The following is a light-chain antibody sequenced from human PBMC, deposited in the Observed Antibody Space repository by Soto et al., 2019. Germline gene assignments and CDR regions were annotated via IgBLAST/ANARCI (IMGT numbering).Light chain of an antibody. V-gene: IGKV1-9*01. Sequence: DIQLTQSPSFLSASVGDRVTITCRASQGISSYLAWYQQTPGKAPKLLIYSSYTLQSGVPSRFSGSGYGTEFTLTISNQQPEDLATYYCQQLNTFPVTFGQGTRLDI. J-gene: IGKJ5*01. CDR1: QGISSY. CDR2: SSY. CDR3: QQLNTFPVT.